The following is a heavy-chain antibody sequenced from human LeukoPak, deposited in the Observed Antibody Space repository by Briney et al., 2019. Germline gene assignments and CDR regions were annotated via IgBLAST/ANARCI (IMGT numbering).Heavy chain of an antibody. D-gene: IGHD2-2*01. CDR2: IYPGDFDT. CDR1: GYSFTSYW. V-gene: IGHV5-51*01. Sequence: GESLKISCKGSGYSFTSYWIGWVRQMPGKGLEWMGIIYPGDFDTRYSPSFQGQVTISADKSISTAYLQWSSLKASDTAMYYCARRPNYCSSTSCADAFDIWGQGTMVTVSS. CDR3: ARRPNYCSSTSCADAFDI. J-gene: IGHJ3*02.